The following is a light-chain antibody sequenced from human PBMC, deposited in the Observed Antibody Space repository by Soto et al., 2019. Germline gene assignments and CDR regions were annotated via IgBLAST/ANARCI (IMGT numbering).Light chain of an antibody. J-gene: IGKJ1*01. Sequence: EIVLTQSPGTLSLSSGEGATLSCRASQSVSNSYLAWYQQKPGQAPRLLIYGASSRATGIPERFSGSGSGTDFTLIISRLEPEDFAVYYCQQYGTAPRTFGQGTKVDI. CDR1: QSVSNSY. CDR2: GAS. CDR3: QQYGTAPRT. V-gene: IGKV3-20*01.